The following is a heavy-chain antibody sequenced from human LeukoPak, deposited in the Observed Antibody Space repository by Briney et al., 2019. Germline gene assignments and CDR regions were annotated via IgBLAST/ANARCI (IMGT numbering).Heavy chain of an antibody. CDR2: MNPNSGNT. Sequence: ASVKVSCKASGYTFTSYDINWVRQATGLGLEWMGWMNPNSGNTGYAQKFQGRVTMTRNTSISTAYMELSSLRSEDTAVYYCARALYYYDSSGYKIDYWGQGTLVTVSS. J-gene: IGHJ4*02. CDR1: GYTFTSYD. V-gene: IGHV1-8*01. CDR3: ARALYYYDSSGYKIDY. D-gene: IGHD3-22*01.